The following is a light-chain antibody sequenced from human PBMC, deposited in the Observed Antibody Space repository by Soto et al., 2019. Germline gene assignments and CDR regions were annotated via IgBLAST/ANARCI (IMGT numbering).Light chain of an antibody. CDR3: HQYLDSPTT. CDR1: QSITNNY. J-gene: IGKJ2*01. V-gene: IGKV3-20*01. CDR2: GAS. Sequence: EIVLTQSPDTLSLSPGERATFSCRATQSITNNYVAWYQQKPGQAPRLLIYGASRRATGIPDRISGSGSGTDFPLRITGLETEDFAVYYCHQYLDSPTTFGPGTKLEI.